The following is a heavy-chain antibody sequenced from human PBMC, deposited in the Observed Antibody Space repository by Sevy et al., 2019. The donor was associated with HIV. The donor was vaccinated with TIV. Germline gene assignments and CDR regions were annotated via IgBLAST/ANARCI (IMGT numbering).Heavy chain of an antibody. V-gene: IGHV3-11*04. CDR3: ARDPLEMDYFDY. D-gene: IGHD1-1*01. CDR1: RFSFSDFF. Sequence: GGFLRLSCAVSRFSFSDFFMSWIRQAPGKGLEWISSISSSGGTIYYADSVKGRFTISRDNTKNSLFLQMNSLRAEDTAVYYCARDPLEMDYFDYWGLGTLVTVSS. CDR2: ISSSGGTI. J-gene: IGHJ4*02.